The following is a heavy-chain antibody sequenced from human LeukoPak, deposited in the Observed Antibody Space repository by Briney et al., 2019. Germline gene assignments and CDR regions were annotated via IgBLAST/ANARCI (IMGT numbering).Heavy chain of an antibody. Sequence: ASVKVSCKASGYTFTSYYMHWVRQAPGQGLEWMGIINPSGGSTSYAQKFQGRVTMTRDTSTSTVYMELSSLRSEDTAVYYCARGGRGYSYGYGYYYYGMDVWGQGTTVTVSS. CDR1: GYTFTSYY. J-gene: IGHJ6*02. CDR2: INPSGGST. V-gene: IGHV1-46*01. CDR3: ARGGRGYSYGYGYYYYGMDV. D-gene: IGHD5-18*01.